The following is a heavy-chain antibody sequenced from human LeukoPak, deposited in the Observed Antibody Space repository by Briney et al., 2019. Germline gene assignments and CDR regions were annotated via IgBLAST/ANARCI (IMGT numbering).Heavy chain of an antibody. J-gene: IGHJ4*02. V-gene: IGHV3-21*01. CDR1: GFTFSSYS. Sequence: PGGSLRLSCAASGFTFSSYSMNWVRQAPGKGLEWVSSIISISSYIYYADSVKGRFTISRDNAKNSLYLQMNSLRAEDTAVYYCARDGDYYGSGSYYPLDYWGQGTLVTVSS. D-gene: IGHD3-10*01. CDR2: IISISSYI. CDR3: ARDGDYYGSGSYYPLDY.